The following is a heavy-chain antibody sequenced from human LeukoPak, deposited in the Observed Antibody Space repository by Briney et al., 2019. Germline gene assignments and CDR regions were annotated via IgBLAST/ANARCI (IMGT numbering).Heavy chain of an antibody. D-gene: IGHD6-19*01. CDR1: GFTFSSYS. CDR3: ARGKYSSGWFDY. J-gene: IGHJ4*02. V-gene: IGHV3-21*01. CDR2: ITTSSTYI. Sequence: GGSLRLSCAASGFTFSSYSMSWVRQAPGKGLEWVSSITTSSTYISYADSVKGRFTISGDNAKNSLYLQMNSLRAEDTAVYYCARGKYSSGWFDYWGQGTLVTVSS.